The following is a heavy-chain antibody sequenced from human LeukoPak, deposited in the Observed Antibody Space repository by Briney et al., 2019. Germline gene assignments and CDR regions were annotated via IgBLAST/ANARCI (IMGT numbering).Heavy chain of an antibody. CDR1: GFTFSSHV. CDR2: ISYDGSNK. V-gene: IGHV3-30-3*01. CDR3: ARDRLAVASGWFDP. J-gene: IGHJ5*02. Sequence: GGSLRLSCAASGFTFSSHVMHWVRQAPGKGLEWVAVISYDGSNKYYADSVKGRFTISRDNSKNTLYLQMNSLRAEDTAVYYCARDRLAVASGWFDPWGQGTLVTVSS. D-gene: IGHD6-19*01.